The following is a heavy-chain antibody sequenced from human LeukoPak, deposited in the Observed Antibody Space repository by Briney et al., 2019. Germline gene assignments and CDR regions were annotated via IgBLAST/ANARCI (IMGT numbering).Heavy chain of an antibody. Sequence: ASVKVSCKASGYTFTGYYMHWVRQAPGQGLEWMGRINPNSGGTNYAQKFQGRVTMTRDTSISTAYMELSRLRSDDTAVYYSARDLSSISSSWYTEISWGQGTLVTVSS. V-gene: IGHV1-2*06. D-gene: IGHD6-13*01. J-gene: IGHJ4*02. CDR3: ARDLSSISSSWYTEIS. CDR2: INPNSGGT. CDR1: GYTFTGYY.